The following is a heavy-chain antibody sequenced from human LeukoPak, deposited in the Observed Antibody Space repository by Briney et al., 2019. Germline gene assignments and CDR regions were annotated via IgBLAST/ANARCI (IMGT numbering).Heavy chain of an antibody. V-gene: IGHV1-8*01. J-gene: IGHJ4*02. CDR3: ARVRYSNCAFDY. D-gene: IGHD4-11*01. CDR2: MNPNSGNT. CDR1: GYTFTSYD. Sequence: ASVKVSCKASGYTFTSYDINWVRQATGQGLEWMGWMNPNSGNTGYAQKFQGRVTMTRNTSISTAYMELSSLRSEDTAVYYCARVRYSNCAFDYWGQGTLVTVSS.